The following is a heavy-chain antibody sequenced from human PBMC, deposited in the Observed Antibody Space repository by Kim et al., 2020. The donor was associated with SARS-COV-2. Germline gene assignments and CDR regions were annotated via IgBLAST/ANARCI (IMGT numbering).Heavy chain of an antibody. Sequence: GGSLRLSCVASGFTFKNSWMAWVRQAPGKGPEWAANINEDGSQKYYVGSVKGRFTISRDNTRNLLYLQMNSLRAEDTAVYYCARELVVVTAEYFQDWGQGTLVTVSS. CDR2: INEDGSQK. CDR1: GFTFKNSW. CDR3: ARELVVVTAEYFQD. V-gene: IGHV3-7*03. D-gene: IGHD3-22*01. J-gene: IGHJ1*01.